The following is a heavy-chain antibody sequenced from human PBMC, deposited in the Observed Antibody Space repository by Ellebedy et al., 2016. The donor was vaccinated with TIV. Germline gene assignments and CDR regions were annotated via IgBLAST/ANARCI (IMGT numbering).Heavy chain of an antibody. CDR3: ATKLEGFPLLDAFDI. J-gene: IGHJ3*02. V-gene: IGHV1-24*01. CDR2: FDPEDGET. Sequence: ASVKVSCKVSGYTLTELSMHWVRQAPGKGLEWMGGFDPEDGETIYAQKFQGRVTMTEDTSTDTAYMELSSLRSEDTAVYYCATKLEGFPLLDAFDIWGQGTMVTVSS. CDR1: GYTLTELS. D-gene: IGHD1-1*01.